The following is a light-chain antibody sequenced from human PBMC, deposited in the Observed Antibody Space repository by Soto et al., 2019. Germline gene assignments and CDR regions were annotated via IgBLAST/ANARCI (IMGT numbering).Light chain of an antibody. J-gene: IGKJ3*01. Sequence: EIVLTQSPGTLSLSPGERATLSCRASQSVSSSYLAWYQQKPGQAPRLLIYGASRRATGIPDRFSGSGSVTDFTLTISRLEPEDFAVYYCQQYGSSPFTFGHGNKVDIK. CDR1: QSVSSSY. V-gene: IGKV3-20*01. CDR3: QQYGSSPFT. CDR2: GAS.